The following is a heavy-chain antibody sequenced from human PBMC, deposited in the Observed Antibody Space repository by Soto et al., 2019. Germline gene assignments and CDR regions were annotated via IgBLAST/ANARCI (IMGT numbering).Heavy chain of an antibody. CDR3: ARGDWWLFDY. J-gene: IGHJ4*02. CDR1: GYTFTSYA. CDR2: INAGNGNT. D-gene: IGHD2-8*02. V-gene: IGHV1-3*05. Sequence: QVQLVQSGPEEKKPGASVKVSCKASGYTFTSYAIHWVRQAPGQRLEWMGWINAGNGNTKYSQKFQGRVTITRDTSASTAHMELSSLKSEDTAVYYCARGDWWLFDYWGQGPLVTVSS.